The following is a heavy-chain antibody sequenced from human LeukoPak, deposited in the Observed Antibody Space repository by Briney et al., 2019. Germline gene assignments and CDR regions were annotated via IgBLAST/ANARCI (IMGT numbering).Heavy chain of an antibody. D-gene: IGHD3-10*01. V-gene: IGHV1-69*06. CDR2: IIPIFGTA. J-gene: IGHJ6*03. CDR3: ARGDGITMVRGVILSYYYYYMDV. CDR1: GGTFSSYA. Sequence: SVKVSCKASGGTFSSYAISWVRQAPGQGLEWMGGIIPIFGTANYAQKFQGRVTITADKSTSTAYMELSSLRSEDTAVYYCARGDGITMVRGVILSYYYYYMDVWGKGTTVTVSS.